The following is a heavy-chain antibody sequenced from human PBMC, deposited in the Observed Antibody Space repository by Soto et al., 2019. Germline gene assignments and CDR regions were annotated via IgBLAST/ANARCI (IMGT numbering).Heavy chain of an antibody. J-gene: IGHJ4*02. CDR2: ISANSRNT. V-gene: IGHV1-18*01. CDR3: ARGAFGEVSFDY. Sequence: QIQLVQSGAEVEKPGASVKVSCKASGYTFSTYGISWVRQAPGQGLEWMGCISANSRNTYYAQKVQGRVTLTTDTSTSTAYMGLRSLRSDDTAVYYCARGAFGEVSFDYWGQGILVTVSS. D-gene: IGHD3-10*01. CDR1: GYTFSTYG.